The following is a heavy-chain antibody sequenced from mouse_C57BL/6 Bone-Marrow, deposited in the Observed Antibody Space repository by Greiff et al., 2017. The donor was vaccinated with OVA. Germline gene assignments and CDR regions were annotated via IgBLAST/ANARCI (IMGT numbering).Heavy chain of an antibody. CDR2: LYSRSGNS. V-gene: IGHV1-81*01. J-gene: IGHJ2*01. CDR3: ERTVYYGKYSDD. CDR1: GYTFTSYG. Sequence: VQLQQSGAELARPGASVMLSCKASGYTFTSYGISWVKQRTGQGLEWIGELYSRSGNSYYNEKFKGKAPLTADKSSSTAYMELRSLTSEESAVYFCERTVYYGKYSDDWGPGTTLTVAS. D-gene: IGHD2-1*01.